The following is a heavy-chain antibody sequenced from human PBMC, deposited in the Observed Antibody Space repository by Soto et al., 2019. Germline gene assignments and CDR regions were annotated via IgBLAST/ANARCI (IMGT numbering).Heavy chain of an antibody. J-gene: IGHJ4*02. Sequence: QVHLVESGGGVVQPGRSLRLSCAASGFSISTYAMHWVRQAPGKGLEWVAIISYDGSNKNYADSVKGRFTISRDNSKNPLYLPMNGLRDEDTAVYYCAEGGYGESGGYWGQGTLGTVSS. V-gene: IGHV3-30*04. D-gene: IGHD4-17*01. CDR2: ISYDGSNK. CDR3: AEGGYGESGGY. CDR1: GFSISTYA.